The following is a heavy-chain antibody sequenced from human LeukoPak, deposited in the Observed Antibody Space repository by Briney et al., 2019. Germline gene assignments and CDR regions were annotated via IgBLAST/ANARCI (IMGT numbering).Heavy chain of an antibody. CDR3: ARHRSGSYIRYFDF. Sequence: SETLSLTCTVSGDSINTSNYFWGWIRQSTEKGLEWIGNIYYIGTSDYNPSLKSRVTISIDTSKNQFSLNLRSVTAADTAFYYCARHRSGSYIRYFDFWGQGALVTVSS. D-gene: IGHD1-26*01. V-gene: IGHV4-39*01. CDR1: GDSINTSNYF. CDR2: IYYIGTS. J-gene: IGHJ4*02.